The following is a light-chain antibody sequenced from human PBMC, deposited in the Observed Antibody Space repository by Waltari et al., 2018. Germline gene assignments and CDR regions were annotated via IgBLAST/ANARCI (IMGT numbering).Light chain of an antibody. J-gene: IGKJ4*01. CDR1: QRVSSNY. Sequence: EIVLTQSPGTLSLSPGERATLSCRVNQRVSSNYLGWYQQKPGQAPRVLIYGASSRATGIPDRFSGSGSGTDFTLTISRLEPEDFAIYYCHVRSNWPPVTFGGGTKVEIK. CDR3: HVRSNWPPVT. V-gene: IGKV3D-20*02. CDR2: GAS.